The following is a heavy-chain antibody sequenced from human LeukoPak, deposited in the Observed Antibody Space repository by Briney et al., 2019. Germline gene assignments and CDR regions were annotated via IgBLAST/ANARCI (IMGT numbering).Heavy chain of an antibody. Sequence: PSETLSPTCTVSGGSISSYSWSWIRQPPGKGLEWIGFIYYSGSTNYNPSLKSRVTISVDTSTNQLSLKLSSVTAADTAVYYCASWTSSINAFDYWGQGTLVTVSS. CDR1: GGSISSYS. V-gene: IGHV4-59*01. CDR3: ASWTSSINAFDY. J-gene: IGHJ4*02. D-gene: IGHD2-2*01. CDR2: IYYSGST.